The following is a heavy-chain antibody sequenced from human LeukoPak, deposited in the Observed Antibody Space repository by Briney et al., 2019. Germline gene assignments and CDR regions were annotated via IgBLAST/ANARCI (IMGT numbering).Heavy chain of an antibody. Sequence: ASVKVSCKATGYTFTSYYMHWVRQAPGQGLEWMGIINPSGGSTSYAQKFQGRVTMTTDTSTSTAYMELRSLRSDDTAVYYCAREGYYDYVWGSYPDYWGQGTLVTVSS. CDR3: AREGYYDYVWGSYPDY. CDR2: INPSGGST. J-gene: IGHJ4*02. V-gene: IGHV1-46*01. D-gene: IGHD3-16*01. CDR1: GYTFTSYY.